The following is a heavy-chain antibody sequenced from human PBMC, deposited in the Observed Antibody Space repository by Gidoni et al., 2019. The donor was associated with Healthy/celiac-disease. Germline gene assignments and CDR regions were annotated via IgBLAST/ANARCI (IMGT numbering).Heavy chain of an antibody. Sequence: EVQLVESGGHLAQPGGSLRLSCAASGFTFSPNSMHWVRQAPGKGLEWISYISSAGATIYYADSVKGRFTISRDNARNSLSLQLSSLRAEDTAVYYCARGVHAFDIWGQGTMVTVSS. CDR1: GFTFSPNS. CDR3: ARGVHAFDI. CDR2: ISSAGATI. J-gene: IGHJ3*02. V-gene: IGHV3-48*01.